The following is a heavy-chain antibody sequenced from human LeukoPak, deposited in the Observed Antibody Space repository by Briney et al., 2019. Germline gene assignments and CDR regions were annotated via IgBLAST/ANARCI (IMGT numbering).Heavy chain of an antibody. V-gene: IGHV3-30-3*01. J-gene: IGHJ4*02. Sequence: PGGSLRLSCAASGFTFRNYAMHWVRQAPGKGLEWVAVISHDGSNKYYADSVKGRFTISRDNSQNTVYLQMNSLRAEDTAVYYCARAIGYCSGGRSYSDYWGQGTLVTVSS. CDR1: GFTFRNYA. D-gene: IGHD2-15*01. CDR3: ARAIGYCSGGRSYSDY. CDR2: ISHDGSNK.